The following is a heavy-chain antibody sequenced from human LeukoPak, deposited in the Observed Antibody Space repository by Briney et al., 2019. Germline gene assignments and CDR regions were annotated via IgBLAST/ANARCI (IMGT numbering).Heavy chain of an antibody. V-gene: IGHV1-46*01. J-gene: IGHJ4*02. CDR2: INPSVGIT. D-gene: IGHD3-10*01. CDR1: GYTFTSYY. CDR3: AREARNGDYFDY. Sequence: RASVKVSCKASGYTFTSYYLHWVRQAPGQGLEWVGIINPSVGITRYAQKFQGRATMTRDTSTSTVYMELSSLRSEDTAIYYCAREARNGDYFDYWGQGTLVTVSS.